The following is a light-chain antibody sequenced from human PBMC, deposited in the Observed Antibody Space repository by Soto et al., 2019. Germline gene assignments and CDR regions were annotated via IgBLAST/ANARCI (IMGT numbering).Light chain of an antibody. CDR1: QTVRDN. CDR3: QQSNNWPYT. Sequence: EIVMTHSPATLSVSPGDRATLSCRASQTVRDNLAWYQQKPGQAPRLLIYGASTRATGIPARFSGSGSGTEFTLTNDSLQSEDFGLYFCQQSNNWPYTFGQGTKPEIK. J-gene: IGKJ2*01. V-gene: IGKV3-15*01. CDR2: GAS.